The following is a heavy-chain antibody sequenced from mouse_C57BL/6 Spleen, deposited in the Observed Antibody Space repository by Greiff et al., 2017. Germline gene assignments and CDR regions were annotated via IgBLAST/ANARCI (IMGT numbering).Heavy chain of an antibody. CDR1: GFTFSDYG. CDR2: ISSGSSTI. V-gene: IGHV5-17*01. Sequence: EVKVVESGGGLVKPGGSLTLSCAASGFTFSDYGMHWVRQAPEKGLEWVAYISSGSSTIYYADTVKGRFTISRDNAKNTLFLQMTSLRSEDTAMYYCARLAGTDAMDYWGQGTSVTVSS. D-gene: IGHD4-1*01. J-gene: IGHJ4*01. CDR3: ARLAGTDAMDY.